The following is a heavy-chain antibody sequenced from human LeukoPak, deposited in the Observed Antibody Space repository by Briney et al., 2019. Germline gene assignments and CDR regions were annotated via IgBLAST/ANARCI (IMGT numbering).Heavy chain of an antibody. J-gene: IGHJ4*02. Sequence: GGSLRLSCAASGFTFSSYAVSWVRQAPGKGLEWPSSISGSGGSTYSADSVKGRFTISRDNSKNTLYLQMNSLRAEDTALYYCAKDRSCTNDICHGDFDYWGQGTLVTVSS. CDR2: ISGSGGST. CDR1: GFTFSSYA. V-gene: IGHV3-23*01. D-gene: IGHD2-8*01. CDR3: AKDRSCTNDICHGDFDY.